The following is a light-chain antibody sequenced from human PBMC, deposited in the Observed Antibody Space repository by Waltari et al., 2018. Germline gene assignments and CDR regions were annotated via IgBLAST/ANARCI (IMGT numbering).Light chain of an antibody. CDR3: QVWDPNSDRQV. Sequence: SYVVTQPPSVSVAPGQTATITCEGDNIRSKNVNWYQQEPGQAPVVVVYGDSARPSGIPERFSGSNSGNTATLTISRVEAGDEADYYCQVWDPNSDRQVFGGGTKLTVL. CDR2: GDS. V-gene: IGLV3-21*02. CDR1: NIRSKN. J-gene: IGLJ2*01.